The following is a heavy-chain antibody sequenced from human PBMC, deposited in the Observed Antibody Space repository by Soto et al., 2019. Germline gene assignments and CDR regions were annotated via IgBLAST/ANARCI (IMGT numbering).Heavy chain of an antibody. CDR2: ISSSGSTI. CDR3: ARDSNYDSSGSHLDY. CDR1: GFTFSDYY. V-gene: IGHV3-11*01. J-gene: IGHJ4*02. D-gene: IGHD3-22*01. Sequence: PGGSLRLSCAASGFTFSDYYMSWIRQAPGKGLEWVSYISSSGSTIYYADSVKGRFTISRDNAKNSLYLQMNSLRAEDTAVYYCARDSNYDSSGSHLDYWGQGTLVTVSS.